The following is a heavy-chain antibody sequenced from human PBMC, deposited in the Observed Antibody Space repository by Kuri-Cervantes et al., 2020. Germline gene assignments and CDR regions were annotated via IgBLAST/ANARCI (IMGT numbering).Heavy chain of an antibody. CDR1: GGTFSSYA. CDR3: ASAHLIISLLKN. Sequence: SVKVSCKASGGTFSSYAISWVRQAPGQGLEWMGGIIPIFGTANYAQKFQGRVTITADESTSTAYMELSSLRSEDTAVYYCASAHLIISLLKNWGQGTLVTVSS. V-gene: IGHV1-69*13. J-gene: IGHJ4*02. D-gene: IGHD2-15*01. CDR2: IIPIFGTA.